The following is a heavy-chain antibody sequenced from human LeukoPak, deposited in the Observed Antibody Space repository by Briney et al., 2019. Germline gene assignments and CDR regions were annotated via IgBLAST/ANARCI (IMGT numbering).Heavy chain of an antibody. CDR3: AGIRTYYDFWSGYYGY. D-gene: IGHD3-3*01. J-gene: IGHJ4*02. Sequence: GGSLRLSCVASGFDFSSHWMSWVRQAPGKGLEWVANVKQDESEKYYVDSVKGRFTISRDNSKNTLYLQMNSLRAEDTAVYYCAGIRTYYDFWSGYYGYWGQGTLVTVSS. CDR1: GFDFSSHW. CDR2: VKQDESEK. V-gene: IGHV3-7*03.